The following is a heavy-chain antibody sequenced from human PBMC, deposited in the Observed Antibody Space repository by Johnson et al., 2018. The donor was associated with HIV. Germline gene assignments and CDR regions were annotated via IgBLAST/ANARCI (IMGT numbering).Heavy chain of an antibody. J-gene: IGHJ3*02. CDR3: ATPWDLLGAFDI. D-gene: IGHD1-26*01. V-gene: IGHV3-73*01. CDR2: IRNKANTYAT. Sequence: VQLVESGGGLVKPGGSLRLSCAASGFTFSNAWMSWVRQAPGKGLEWVGRIRNKANTYATAYAASVQGRFTISRDDSTNTAYLQMNSLTTEDTAVYYCATPWDLLGAFDIWGQGTMVTVSS. CDR1: GFTFSNAW.